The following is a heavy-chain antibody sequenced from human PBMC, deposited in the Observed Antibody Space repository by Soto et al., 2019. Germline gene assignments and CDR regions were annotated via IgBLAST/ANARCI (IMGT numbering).Heavy chain of an antibody. V-gene: IGHV3-53*01. CDR2: LYSGGSS. J-gene: IGHJ4*02. CDR3: ARESEDLTANFDY. Sequence: PGGSLRLPCAPSGFSLSSNYMSWVRQPPGKGLEWVSVLYSGGSSYYGDSMKGRFTISRDNAKNSLYLEMNSLRAEDTAVYYCARESEDLTANFDYWGQGTLVTVSS. CDR1: GFSLSSNY.